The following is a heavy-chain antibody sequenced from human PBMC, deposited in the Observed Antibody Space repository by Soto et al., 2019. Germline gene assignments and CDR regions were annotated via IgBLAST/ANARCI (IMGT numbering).Heavy chain of an antibody. J-gene: IGHJ4*02. CDR1: GFRYSTYG. CDR3: TRWNGYADY. V-gene: IGHV3-23*01. CDR2: VSGGSGTT. Sequence: EVQLLESGGGLVQPGGSLRLSCAVSGFRYSTYGVTWVRQAPGKGLEWVSGVSGGSGTTHYKDSVRGRFTVTGVNSKNTVYLEMNSLRLEDTAVYYCTRWNGYADYWGQGTLVTVSS. D-gene: IGHD1-1*01.